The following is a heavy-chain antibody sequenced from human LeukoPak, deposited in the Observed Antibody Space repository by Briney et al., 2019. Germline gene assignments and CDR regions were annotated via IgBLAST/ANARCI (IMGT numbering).Heavy chain of an antibody. CDR2: ISSNGGST. D-gene: IGHD6-13*01. J-gene: IGHJ6*02. V-gene: IGHV3-64*01. CDR3: AKDRGIAAAGTAPYYYGMDV. CDR1: GFTFSSYA. Sequence: GGSLRLSCAASGFTFSSYAMHWVRQAPGKGLEYVSAISSNGGSTYYANSVKGRFTISRDNSKNTLYLQMNSLRAEDTAVYYCAKDRGIAAAGTAPYYYGMDVWGQGTTVTVSS.